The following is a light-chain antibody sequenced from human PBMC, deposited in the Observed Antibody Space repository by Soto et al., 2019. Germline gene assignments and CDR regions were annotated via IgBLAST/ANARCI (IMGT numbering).Light chain of an antibody. CDR3: QQANSFPLT. V-gene: IGKV1-12*01. CDR1: QGISTC. J-gene: IGKJ4*01. Sequence: DIQMTQSPSSVSASVGDRVTITCRASQGISTCLAWYQQKPGKAPNLLIFGASSLQSGIPSRFRGSGSGTDFTLTVSSLQPEDFATYYCQQANSFPLTFGGGTKVDIK. CDR2: GAS.